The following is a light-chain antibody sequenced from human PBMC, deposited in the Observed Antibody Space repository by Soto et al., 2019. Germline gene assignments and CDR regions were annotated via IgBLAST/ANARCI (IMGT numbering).Light chain of an antibody. Sequence: EIVMTQSPATLSVSPGERATLSCRASQSVSSNLAWYLQKPGQAPRLLIYGASTRATGTAARFSGSGSGTEFTLTISSLQSEDFAVYYCQHYNNWPPGGFTFGPGTKVDIK. J-gene: IGKJ3*01. CDR3: QHYNNWPPGGFT. V-gene: IGKV3-15*01. CDR2: GAS. CDR1: QSVSSN.